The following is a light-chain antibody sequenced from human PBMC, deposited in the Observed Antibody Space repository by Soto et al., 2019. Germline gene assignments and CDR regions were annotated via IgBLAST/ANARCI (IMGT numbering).Light chain of an antibody. CDR3: QQHGNSPWT. CDR1: QSVSSSY. Sequence: EMLLTQSPGTLSLSPGERATLSCRASQSVSSSYLAWYQQKPGQAPRLLIYGASSRATGIPDRFSGSGSGTDFTLTISRLEPEDFAVYFCQQHGNSPWTFGQGTKVDIK. CDR2: GAS. J-gene: IGKJ1*01. V-gene: IGKV3-20*01.